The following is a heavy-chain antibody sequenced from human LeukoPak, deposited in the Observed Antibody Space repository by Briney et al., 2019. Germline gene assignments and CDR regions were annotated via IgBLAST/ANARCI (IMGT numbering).Heavy chain of an antibody. V-gene: IGHV4-4*07. CDR3: ARHLVTAHWYFDY. J-gene: IGHJ4*02. D-gene: IGHD5-18*01. CDR1: GGSISSYS. CDR2: FHSSGSTSGST. Sequence: SETLSLTCTDSGGSISSYSWSCLWQPAAKGLEWIGRFHSSGSTSGSTNYNPSLKSRVSTSVDTSKHKFSLKLSSVTAADTAVYYCARHLVTAHWYFDYWGQGTLVTVSS.